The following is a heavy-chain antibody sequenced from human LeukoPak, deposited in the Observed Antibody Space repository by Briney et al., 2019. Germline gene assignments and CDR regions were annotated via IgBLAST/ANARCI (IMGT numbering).Heavy chain of an antibody. D-gene: IGHD6-19*01. CDR2: IIPIFGTA. CDR1: GGTFSSYA. J-gene: IGHJ4*02. Sequence: SVKVSCKASGGTFSSYAISWVRQAPGQGLEWMGRIIPIFGTANYAQKFQGRVTITTDESTGTAYMELSSLRSEDTAVYYCARGLRWAGTFDYWGQGTLVTVSS. V-gene: IGHV1-69*05. CDR3: ARGLRWAGTFDY.